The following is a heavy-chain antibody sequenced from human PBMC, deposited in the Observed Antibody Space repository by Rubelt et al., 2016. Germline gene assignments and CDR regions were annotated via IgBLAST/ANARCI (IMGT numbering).Heavy chain of an antibody. CDR3: ASRVRGTTFDY. Sequence: EVQLVESGGGLIQPGGSLRLSCAASGFTVSSNYMSWVRQAPGKGLEWVTSSAVSVEGRLTISRDNSKNTLYLQMSSLRAEDTAVYYCASRVRGTTFDYWGQGTLVTVSS. D-gene: IGHD3-10*01. J-gene: IGHJ4*02. CDR2: T. V-gene: IGHV3-53*01. CDR1: GFTVSSNY.